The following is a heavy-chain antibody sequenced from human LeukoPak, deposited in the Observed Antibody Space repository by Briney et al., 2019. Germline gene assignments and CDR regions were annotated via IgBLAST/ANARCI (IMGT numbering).Heavy chain of an antibody. CDR1: GGSITPYY. CDR3: ARGNRGYETFDY. Sequence: PSETLSLTCTVSGGSITPYYWSWIRQPAGKGLEWIGRVYASGNTKYNPSLKSRVTMSVDTSKSQVSLNMTSATAADTAVYFCARGNRGYETFDYWGRGALVTVSS. D-gene: IGHD5-12*01. V-gene: IGHV4-4*07. CDR2: VYASGNT. J-gene: IGHJ4*02.